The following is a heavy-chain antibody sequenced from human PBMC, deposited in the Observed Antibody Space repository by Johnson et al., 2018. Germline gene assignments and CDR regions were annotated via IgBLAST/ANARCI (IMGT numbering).Heavy chain of an antibody. Sequence: VQLVESGGGLVQAGRSLRLSCAASGFTFDDYAMHWVRQVPGKGLEWVSGISWNIISIGYADSVKGRFNISRDNAKNSLHLQMNSLRAEDTAFYYCVKDKAPYGSGTYYNDAFHIWGQGTMVTVSS. CDR3: VKDKAPYGSGTYYNDAFHI. CDR1: GFTFDDYA. D-gene: IGHD3-10*01. V-gene: IGHV3-9*01. CDR2: ISWNIISI. J-gene: IGHJ3*02.